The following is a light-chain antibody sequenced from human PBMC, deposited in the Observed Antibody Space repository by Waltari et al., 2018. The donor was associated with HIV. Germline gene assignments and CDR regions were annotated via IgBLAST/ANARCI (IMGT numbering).Light chain of an antibody. CDR2: DAS. Sequence: EIVLTQSPATLSLSLGERATLSCRASQSVGSYLGWYQQKPGQAPRLRIYDASNRATGIPARFSGSGSGTDFTLTINSLEPEDFAVYYCQHRSNWPPVAFGQGTRLEIK. J-gene: IGKJ5*01. CDR1: QSVGSY. CDR3: QHRSNWPPVA. V-gene: IGKV3-11*01.